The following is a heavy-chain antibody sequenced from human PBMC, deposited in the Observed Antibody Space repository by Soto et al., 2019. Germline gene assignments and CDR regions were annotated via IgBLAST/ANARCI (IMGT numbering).Heavy chain of an antibody. D-gene: IGHD6-19*01. CDR1: GVTFSSYA. Sequence: GASVKVSCKASGVTFSSYAISWVRQAPGQGLEWMGGIIPIFGTANYAQKFQGRVTITADKSTSTAYMELSSLRSEDTAVYYCAEAVAGRNWFDPWGQGTLVTVSS. J-gene: IGHJ5*02. CDR2: IIPIFGTA. CDR3: AEAVAGRNWFDP. V-gene: IGHV1-69*06.